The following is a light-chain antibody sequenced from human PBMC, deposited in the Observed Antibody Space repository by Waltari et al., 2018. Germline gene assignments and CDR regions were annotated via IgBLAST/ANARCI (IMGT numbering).Light chain of an antibody. CDR1: TGAVTRGHY. CDR2: EPS. J-gene: IGLJ2*01. Sequence: QAVVTQEPSLTVSPGGTVTLTCGSSTGAVTRGHYAYWFHREPGQAPGTLVYEPSNNPSWPPARCSGALLGGKAALTLSGAQPEDEAEYYCLLSYSGARVFGGGTKLTVL. CDR3: LLSYSGARV. V-gene: IGLV7-46*01.